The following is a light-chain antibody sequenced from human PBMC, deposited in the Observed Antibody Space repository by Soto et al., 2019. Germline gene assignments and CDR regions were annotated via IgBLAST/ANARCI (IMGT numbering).Light chain of an antibody. CDR2: AAS. Sequence: EVVLTQSTGTLSLSPGERATLSCRASQSVSSSYLGWYQQKPGQPPRLLIYAASRRATGIPDRFSGSGSGTDFTLTISRLEPEDFAVYYCHQYGSSPRTFGQGTNV. CDR3: HQYGSSPRT. J-gene: IGKJ1*01. CDR1: QSVSSSY. V-gene: IGKV3-20*01.